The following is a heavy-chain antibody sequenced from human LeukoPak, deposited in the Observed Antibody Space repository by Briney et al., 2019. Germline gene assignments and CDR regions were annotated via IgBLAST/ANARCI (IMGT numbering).Heavy chain of an antibody. CDR3: AKGPVSARVGATALDY. V-gene: IGHV3-23*01. Sequence: SSGSLRLSCAASGXTFSNDAMNWVRQAPRKRLQAGLRLSGSTGSTYYAASVKGRFSISRENSTNTVSLHMNSLTAADTPVYYCAKGPVSARVGATALDYWGQGTLVTVSS. CDR1: GXTFSNDA. D-gene: IGHD1-26*01. J-gene: IGHJ4*02. CDR2: LSGSTGST.